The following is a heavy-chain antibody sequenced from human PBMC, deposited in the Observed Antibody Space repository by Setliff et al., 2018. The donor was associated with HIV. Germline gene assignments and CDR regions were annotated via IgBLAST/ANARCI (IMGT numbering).Heavy chain of an antibody. J-gene: IGHJ3*02. CDR2: INYSGSS. Sequence: LSLTCAVYGGSFSGYYWSWIRQPPGKGLEWIGSINYSGSSYYNPSLKSRVTISVGTSKNQFSLKVSSVTAADTAVYYCARRRWELLKRGAAFDIWGQGTMVTVSS. D-gene: IGHD1-26*01. CDR1: GGSFSGYY. CDR3: ARRRWELLKRGAAFDI. V-gene: IGHV4-34*01.